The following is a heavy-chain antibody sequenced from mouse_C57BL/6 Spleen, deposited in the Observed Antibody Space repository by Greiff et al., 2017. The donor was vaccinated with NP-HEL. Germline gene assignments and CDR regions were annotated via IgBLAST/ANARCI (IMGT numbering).Heavy chain of an antibody. CDR2: IDPSDSYT. J-gene: IGHJ2*01. Sequence: QVQLQQPGAELVRPGTSVKLSCKASGYTFTSYWMHWVKQRPGQGLEWIGVIDPSDSYTNYNQKFKGKAILTVYTSSSTAYMQLSSLTSEDSAVYYCTIHRYYDDVDYWGQGTTLTVSS. D-gene: IGHD2-4*01. CDR1: GYTFTSYW. CDR3: TIHRYYDDVDY. V-gene: IGHV1-59*01.